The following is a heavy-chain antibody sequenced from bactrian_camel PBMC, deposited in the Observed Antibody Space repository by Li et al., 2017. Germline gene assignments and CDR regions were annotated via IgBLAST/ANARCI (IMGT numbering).Heavy chain of an antibody. Sequence: HVQLVESGGALVQAGGSLRLSCAASGFTFSSYWIHWVRQAPGKGLEWVSSISSGSDMTVYTESVKGRFTISRDNAKNTLYLQLNSLKIEVTAMYYCAGHHYCGGSWCYGPLGYWGQGTQVTVS. CDR1: GFTFSSYW. CDR3: AGHHYCGGSWCYGPLGY. CDR2: ISSGSDMT. V-gene: IGHV3S1*01. J-gene: IGHJ6*01. D-gene: IGHD3*01.